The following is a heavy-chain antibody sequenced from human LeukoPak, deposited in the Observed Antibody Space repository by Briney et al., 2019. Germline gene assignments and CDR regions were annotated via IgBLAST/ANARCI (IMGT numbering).Heavy chain of an antibody. Sequence: PGGSLRLSCAASGFTFSSYGMSWVRQAPGKGLEWVSAISGSGGSTYYADSVKGRFTISRDNSKNTLYLQMNSLRAEDTAVYYCAKDNLSADIVVVVAATGFDYWGQGTLVTVSS. CDR1: GFTFSSYG. CDR3: AKDNLSADIVVVVAATGFDY. D-gene: IGHD2-15*01. CDR2: ISGSGGST. V-gene: IGHV3-23*01. J-gene: IGHJ4*02.